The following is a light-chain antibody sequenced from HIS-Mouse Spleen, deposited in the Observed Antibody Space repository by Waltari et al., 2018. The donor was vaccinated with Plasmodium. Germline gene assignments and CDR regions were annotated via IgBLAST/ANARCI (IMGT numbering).Light chain of an antibody. Sequence: SYELTQPPSVSVSPGQTASITCPGHKLGDKYACWYQQKPGQSPVLVIYQDSKRPSGIPERFSGSNSGNTATLTISGTQAMDEADYYCQVWDSSTVVFGGGTKLTVL. V-gene: IGLV3-1*01. CDR1: KLGDKY. CDR2: QDS. J-gene: IGLJ2*01. CDR3: QVWDSSTVV.